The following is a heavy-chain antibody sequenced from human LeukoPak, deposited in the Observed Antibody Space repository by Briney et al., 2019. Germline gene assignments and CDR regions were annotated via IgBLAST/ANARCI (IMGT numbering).Heavy chain of an antibody. Sequence: SETLSLTCTVSGGSISSGGYYWSWIRQPAGKGLEYLGRIYSTGSTNYNPSLRSRVTISVDTSKNHFSLKLSSVTAADTAVYYCARDKGKKRVTMVRGVNHAFDIWGQGTMVTVSS. V-gene: IGHV4-61*02. CDR3: ARDKGKKRVTMVRGVNHAFDI. CDR1: GGSISSGGYY. J-gene: IGHJ3*02. D-gene: IGHD3-10*01. CDR2: IYSTGST.